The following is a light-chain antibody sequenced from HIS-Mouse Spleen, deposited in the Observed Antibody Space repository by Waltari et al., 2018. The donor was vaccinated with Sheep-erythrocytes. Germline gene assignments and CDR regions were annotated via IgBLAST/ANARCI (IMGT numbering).Light chain of an antibody. J-gene: IGLJ3*02. CDR2: EVS. Sequence: QSALTQPPSASGSPGQSVTISCTGTSSDVGGYNYVSWYQQPPGKAPKLMIYEVSNRPAGVPDRFPGSKAGNTASLTVSGLQAEDEADYYCSSYAGSNNWVFGGGTKLTVL. V-gene: IGLV2-8*01. CDR3: SSYAGSNNWV. CDR1: SSDVGGYNY.